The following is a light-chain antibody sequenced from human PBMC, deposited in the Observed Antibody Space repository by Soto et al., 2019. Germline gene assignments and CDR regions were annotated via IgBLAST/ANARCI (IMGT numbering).Light chain of an antibody. V-gene: IGKV3-11*01. CDR1: QSVSSY. J-gene: IGKJ4*01. CDR3: QQRSNS. CDR2: DAA. Sequence: EIVLTQSPSTLSVSPGERATLSCRASQSVSSYLAWYQQKPGQAPRLLIYDAANRDTGIPARFGGSGSGTDFTLTISSLEPEDFAVYYCQQRSNSFGGGTKVEIK.